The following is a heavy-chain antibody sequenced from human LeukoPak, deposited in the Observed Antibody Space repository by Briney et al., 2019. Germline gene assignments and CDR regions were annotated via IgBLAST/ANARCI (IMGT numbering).Heavy chain of an antibody. CDR2: IRYDVTNK. Sequence: GGSLRLSCAASGFTVSTNYMSWVRQAPGKGLEWVAFIRYDVTNKYYADSVKGRFTISRDNSKNTLYLQMNSLRAEDTAVYYCAKDRRAGGGYFDYWGQGTLVTVSS. CDR3: AKDRRAGGGYFDY. D-gene: IGHD2-15*01. V-gene: IGHV3-30*02. J-gene: IGHJ4*02. CDR1: GFTVSTNY.